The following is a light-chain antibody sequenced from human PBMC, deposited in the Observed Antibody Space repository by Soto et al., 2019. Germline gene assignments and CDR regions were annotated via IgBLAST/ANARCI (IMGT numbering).Light chain of an antibody. CDR1: ESLIGW. CDR3: QQYKSYPWT. CDR2: DAS. V-gene: IGKV1-5*01. Sequence: DIQLTQSPSTLSASVGDTVTISCRASESLIGWLAWYQQRPGSAPKLLIYDASSLEGGVPSRFTGDGSGTEFSLTIASLQPDDFGTYYCQQYKSYPWTFGQGTTV. J-gene: IGKJ1*01.